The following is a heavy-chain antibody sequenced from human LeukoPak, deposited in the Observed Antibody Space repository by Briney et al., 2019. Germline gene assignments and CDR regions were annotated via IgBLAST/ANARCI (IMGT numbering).Heavy chain of an antibody. Sequence: KPSETLSLTCTVSGGSISSYYWSWIRQPPGKGLEWIGYIYYSGSTNYNPSLKSPVTISVDTSKNQFSLKLSSVPAADTAVYYCARALGITMDRGVNCWFAPWGQGTLVTVSS. J-gene: IGHJ5*02. V-gene: IGHV4-59*01. D-gene: IGHD3-10*01. CDR1: GGSISSYY. CDR3: ARALGITMDRGVNCWFAP. CDR2: IYYSGST.